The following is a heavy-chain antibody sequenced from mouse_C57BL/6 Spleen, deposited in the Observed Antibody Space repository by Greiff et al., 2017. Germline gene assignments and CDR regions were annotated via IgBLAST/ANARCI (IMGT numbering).Heavy chain of an antibody. D-gene: IGHD2-2*01. J-gene: IGHJ4*01. CDR1: GYTFTSYG. V-gene: IGHV1-58*01. CDR2: IYIGNGYT. Sequence: VQLKQSGAELVRPGSSVKMSCKTSGYTFTSYGINWVKQRHGQGLEWIGYIYIGNGYTEYNEKFKGKATLTSDTSSSTAYMQLSSLTSEDSAIYFCATMVTTGGYYAMDYWGQGTSVTVSA. CDR3: ATMVTTGGYYAMDY.